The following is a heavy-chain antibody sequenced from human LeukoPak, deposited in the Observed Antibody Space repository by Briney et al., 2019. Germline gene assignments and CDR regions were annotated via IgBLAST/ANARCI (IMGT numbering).Heavy chain of an antibody. Sequence: PGRSLRLSCAAPEFTFSSYGMHWVRQAPGKGLEWVAVISYDGSNKYYADSVKSRFTISRDNSKNTLYLQMNSLRAEDTAVYYCATSASRHCRSTSCYYYYGMDVWGQGTTVTVSS. CDR2: ISYDGSNK. D-gene: IGHD2-2*01. CDR1: EFTFSSYG. CDR3: ATSASRHCRSTSCYYYYGMDV. J-gene: IGHJ6*02. V-gene: IGHV3-30*03.